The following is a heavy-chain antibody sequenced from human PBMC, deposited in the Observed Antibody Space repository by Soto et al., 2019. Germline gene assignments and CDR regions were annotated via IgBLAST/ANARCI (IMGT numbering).Heavy chain of an antibody. D-gene: IGHD3-10*01. J-gene: IGHJ6*03. V-gene: IGHV3-23*01. CDR1: GFTFSSYA. CDR2: ISGSGGST. Sequence: EVQLLESGGGLVQPGGSLRLSCAASGFTFSSYAMSWVRQAPGKGLEWVSAISGSGGSTYYADSVKGRFTISRDNSKNTLYLQMNSLRAEDTGVYYCAKSPRSHYYYYYMDVWGKGTTVTVSS. CDR3: AKSPRSHYYYYYMDV.